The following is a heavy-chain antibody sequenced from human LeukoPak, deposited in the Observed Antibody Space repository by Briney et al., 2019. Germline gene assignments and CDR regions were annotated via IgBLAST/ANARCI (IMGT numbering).Heavy chain of an antibody. Sequence: SETPSLTCTVSGGSINNYYWSWIRQPAGKGLEWIGRIYIRGSTNYNPSLKIRVTMSVDTSKNQFSLKLSSLTAADTAVYYCARGRYCSADICSGGDAFDIWGQGTMVSVSS. V-gene: IGHV4-4*07. CDR1: GGSINNYY. CDR3: ARGRYCSADICSGGDAFDI. CDR2: IYIRGST. D-gene: IGHD2-15*01. J-gene: IGHJ3*02.